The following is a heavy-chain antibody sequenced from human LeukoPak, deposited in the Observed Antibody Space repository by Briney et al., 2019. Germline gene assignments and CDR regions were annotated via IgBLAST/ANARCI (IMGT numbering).Heavy chain of an antibody. CDR1: GYSFTIYW. V-gene: IGHV5-51*01. D-gene: IGHD3-9*01. J-gene: IGHJ3*02. Sequence: PGESLKISCKGSGYSFTIYWIGWVRQMPGKGLEWMGIIYPGDSDTRYSPSFQGQVTISADKSISTAYLQWSSLKASDTAMYYCARQKSSQRYFDWLDAFDIWGQGTMVTVSS. CDR3: ARQKSSQRYFDWLDAFDI. CDR2: IYPGDSDT.